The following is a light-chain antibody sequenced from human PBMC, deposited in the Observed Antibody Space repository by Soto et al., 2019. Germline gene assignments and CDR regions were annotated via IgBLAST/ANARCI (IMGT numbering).Light chain of an antibody. CDR2: KAS. Sequence: DIQMTQSPSPLSASVGARVTITCRASQSAGSWLAWYQQIPGKAPKLRIRKASSLESGVTSRFSGSGSVSGFTLAIRSLQPDDFASYDCQQYTTYPWKFGQGTKVEVK. CDR3: QQYTTYPWK. J-gene: IGKJ1*01. CDR1: QSAGSW. V-gene: IGKV1-5*03.